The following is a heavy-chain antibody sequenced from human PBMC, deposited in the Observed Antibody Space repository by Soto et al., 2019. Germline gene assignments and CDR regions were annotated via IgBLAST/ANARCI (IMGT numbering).Heavy chain of an antibody. CDR3: ARDPREALGAFDI. V-gene: IGHV4-34*01. CDR2: INHSGST. Sequence: SETLSLTCAVYGGSFSCYYWSWIRQPPGKGLEWIGEINHSGSTNYNPSLKSRVTISVDTSKNQFSLKLSSVTAADTAVYYCARDPREALGAFDIWGQGTMVTVSS. J-gene: IGHJ3*02. CDR1: GGSFSCYY. D-gene: IGHD3-16*01.